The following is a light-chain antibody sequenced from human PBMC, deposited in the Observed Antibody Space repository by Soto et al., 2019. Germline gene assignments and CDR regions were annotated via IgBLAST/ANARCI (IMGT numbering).Light chain of an antibody. CDR2: VAS. Sequence: EIVLTQSPGTLSLFPGERATLSCRASQSVDSNYLAWYQQKPGQAPRLLIQVASSRATGIPDRFSGSGSAADFTLTISRLEPEDFAVYYCQQYGSSPYTFGQGTKLEIK. V-gene: IGKV3-20*01. J-gene: IGKJ2*01. CDR3: QQYGSSPYT. CDR1: QSVDSNY.